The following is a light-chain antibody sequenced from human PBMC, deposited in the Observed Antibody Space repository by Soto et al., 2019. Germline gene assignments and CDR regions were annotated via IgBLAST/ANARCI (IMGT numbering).Light chain of an antibody. CDR2: EVS. CDR1: SSDVGGYNY. J-gene: IGLJ1*01. Sequence: QSALTQPASVSGSPGQSITISCTGTSSDVGGYNYVSWYQQHPGKAPKLMIYEVSNRPSGVSNRFSGSKSANTASLTISGLQAEDEADYSCSSYTSSSTYVVGHGTKVTGL. CDR3: SSYTSSSTYV. V-gene: IGLV2-14*01.